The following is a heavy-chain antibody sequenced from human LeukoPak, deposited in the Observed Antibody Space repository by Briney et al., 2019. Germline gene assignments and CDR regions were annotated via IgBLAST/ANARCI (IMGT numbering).Heavy chain of an antibody. D-gene: IGHD3-9*01. CDR2: ISYSGST. V-gene: IGHV4-59*08. J-gene: IGHJ3*02. CDR1: GGSISSYY. Sequence: SETLSLTCTVSGGSISSYYWSWIRQPPGKGLEWIGYISYSGSTNYNPSLKSRVTISIDTSRNQFSLKLRSVTAADTAIYYCARQGYDILTGYIDAFDIWGQGTMVTVSS. CDR3: ARQGYDILTGYIDAFDI.